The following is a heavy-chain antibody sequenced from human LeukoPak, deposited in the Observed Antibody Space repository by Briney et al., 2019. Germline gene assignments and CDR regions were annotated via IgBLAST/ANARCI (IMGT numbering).Heavy chain of an antibody. J-gene: IGHJ4*01. CDR3: ARDKSCSGGSCYYFDY. CDR1: GFTLSSYA. D-gene: IGHD2-15*01. CDR2: ISYDGSNK. V-gene: IGHV3-30-3*01. Sequence: GGSLRLSCAASGFTLSSYAMHWVRQAPGKGLEWVAVISYDGSNKYYADSVKGRFTISRDNSKNTLYLQMNSLRAGDTAVYYCARDKSCSGGSCYYFDYWGHGTLVTVSS.